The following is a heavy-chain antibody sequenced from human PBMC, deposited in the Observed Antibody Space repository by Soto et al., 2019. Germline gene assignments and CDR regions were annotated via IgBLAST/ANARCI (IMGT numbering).Heavy chain of an antibody. D-gene: IGHD3-10*01. CDR3: ARWGEYYYGSGSSDNWFDP. CDR2: IYYSGST. J-gene: IGHJ5*02. CDR1: GGSISSYY. Sequence: SETLSLTCTVSGGSISSYYRSWIRQPPGKGLEWIGYIYYSGSTNYNPSLKSRVTISVDTSKNQFSLKLSSVTAADTAVYYCARWGEYYYGSGSSDNWFDPWGQGTLVTVS. V-gene: IGHV4-59*01.